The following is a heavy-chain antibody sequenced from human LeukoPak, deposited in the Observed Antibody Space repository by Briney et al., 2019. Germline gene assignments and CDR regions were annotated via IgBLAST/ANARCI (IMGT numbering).Heavy chain of an antibody. J-gene: IGHJ6*03. V-gene: IGHV4-59*01. CDR1: GGSISSYY. CDR2: IYYSGST. D-gene: IGHD5-18*01. Sequence: SETLSLTCTVSGGSISSYYWSWIRQPPGKGLEWIGYIYYSGSTNYNPSLKSRISISVDTSKNQFSLKLSSVTAADTAVYYCARTTEGGYTYNYFYYYMDVWGKGTTVTVSS. CDR3: ARTTEGGYTYNYFYYYMDV.